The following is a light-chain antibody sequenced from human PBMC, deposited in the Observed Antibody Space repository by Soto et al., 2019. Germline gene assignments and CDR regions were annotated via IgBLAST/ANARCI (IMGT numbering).Light chain of an antibody. CDR2: DAS. V-gene: IGKV1-33*01. Sequence: DIQLTQSPSSLSASVGDRVTITCQASQDISIYLHWYQQKPGKAPNLLIYDASNLRTGVPSRFSGSGSGTDFTFPITSLQPEDIGTYYCQQYDDIPITFGRGTRLEIK. CDR3: QQYDDIPIT. CDR1: QDISIY. J-gene: IGKJ5*01.